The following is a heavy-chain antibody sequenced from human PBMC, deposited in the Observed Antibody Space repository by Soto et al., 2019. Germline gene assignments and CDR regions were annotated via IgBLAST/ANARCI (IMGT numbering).Heavy chain of an antibody. Sequence: GGSLRLSCAASGFTFSSYAMSWVRQAPGKGLEWVSAISGSGGSTYYADSVKGRFTISRDNSKNTLYLQMNSLRAEDTAVYYCAKEPHYDSSGYDPGHIDYWGQGTLVTVSS. CDR2: ISGSGGST. J-gene: IGHJ4*02. CDR3: AKEPHYDSSGYDPGHIDY. V-gene: IGHV3-23*01. CDR1: GFTFSSYA. D-gene: IGHD3-22*01.